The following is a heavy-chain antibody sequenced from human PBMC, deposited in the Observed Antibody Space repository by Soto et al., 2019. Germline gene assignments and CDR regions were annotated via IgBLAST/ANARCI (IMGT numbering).Heavy chain of an antibody. Sequence: QVQLVESGGGVFQPGRPLRLSCAASGITFSNYGTHWVRQAPGKGLEWVAVIWYDGRDKYYADSVKGRFTISRDNSKNTLYLQMNSLTADDTAVYYCVSGYGYFDHWGQGTLVTVSS. CDR3: VSGYGYFDH. CDR1: GITFSNYG. CDR2: IWYDGRDK. V-gene: IGHV3-33*01. D-gene: IGHD3-22*01. J-gene: IGHJ4*02.